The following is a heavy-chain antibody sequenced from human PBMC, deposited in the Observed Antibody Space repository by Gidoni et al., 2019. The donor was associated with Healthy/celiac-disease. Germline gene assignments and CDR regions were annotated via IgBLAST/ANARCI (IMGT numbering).Heavy chain of an antibody. J-gene: IGHJ5*02. CDR1: GFTLSSYW. D-gene: IGHD4-17*01. CDR3: ARLNYGDYGDNWFDP. CDR2: IKQDGSEK. Sequence: EVQLVESGGGLVQPGGSLRLSCAASGFTLSSYWMSWVRQAPGKGLEWVANIKQDGSEKYYMDSVKGRFTISRDNAKNSLYLQMNSLRAEDTAVYYCARLNYGDYGDNWFDPWGQGTLVTVSS. V-gene: IGHV3-7*01.